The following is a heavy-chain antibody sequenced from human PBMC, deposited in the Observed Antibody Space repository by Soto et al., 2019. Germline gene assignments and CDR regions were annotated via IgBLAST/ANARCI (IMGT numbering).Heavy chain of an antibody. Sequence: EVQLVQSGAEVKKPGESLRISCKDYGYSFTNNWIAWVRQMPGKGLEWMGYIYPGDSDTRYSPSFEGQVTISADEAIDTAYLQWSSLKASDTAMYYCARVSLYCTNGVCHFDYWGQGTLVTVSS. CDR2: IYPGDSDT. V-gene: IGHV5-51*01. CDR3: ARVSLYCTNGVCHFDY. CDR1: GYSFTNNW. J-gene: IGHJ4*02. D-gene: IGHD2-8*01.